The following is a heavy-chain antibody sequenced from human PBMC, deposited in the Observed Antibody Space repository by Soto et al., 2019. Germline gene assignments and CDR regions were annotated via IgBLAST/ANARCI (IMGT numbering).Heavy chain of an antibody. CDR1: GYSFTSYW. V-gene: IGHV5-10-1*01. CDR3: ARHHYYGSGHYGMDV. CDR2: IDPSDSYT. Sequence: GESLKISCKGSGYSFTSYWISWVRQMPGKGLEWMGRIDPSDSYTNYSPSFQGHVTISADKSISTAYLQWSSLKAPDTAMYYCARHHYYGSGHYGMDVWGQGTTVTVSS. J-gene: IGHJ6*02. D-gene: IGHD3-10*01.